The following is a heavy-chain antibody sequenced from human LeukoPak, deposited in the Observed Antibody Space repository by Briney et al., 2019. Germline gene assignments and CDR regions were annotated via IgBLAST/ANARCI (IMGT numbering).Heavy chain of an antibody. D-gene: IGHD3-22*01. Sequence: SVKVSCKASGGTFSSYAISWVRQAPGQGLEWMGGIIPIFGTANYAQKFQGRVTITADESTSTAYMELSSLRSEDTAVYYCARGPRGYYDSSGYYRFDYWGQGTLVTVSS. V-gene: IGHV1-69*13. CDR3: ARGPRGYYDSSGYYRFDY. CDR2: IIPIFGTA. CDR1: GGTFSSYA. J-gene: IGHJ4*02.